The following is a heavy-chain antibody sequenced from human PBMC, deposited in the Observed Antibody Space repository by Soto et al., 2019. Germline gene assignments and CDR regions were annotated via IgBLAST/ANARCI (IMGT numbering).Heavy chain of an antibody. J-gene: IGHJ4*02. CDR1: GYSFINYG. Sequence: VXSVKVSCKASGYSFINYGIIWVRQAPGQGLEWMGWISTYNVNRNYAQKLQGRVTMTADTSTNAAYMELRSLRSDDTAVYYCARTRDSGSYYVFGDFDSWGQGTLVTVSS. CDR3: ARTRDSGSYYVFGDFDS. CDR2: ISTYNVNR. V-gene: IGHV1-18*01. D-gene: IGHD1-26*01.